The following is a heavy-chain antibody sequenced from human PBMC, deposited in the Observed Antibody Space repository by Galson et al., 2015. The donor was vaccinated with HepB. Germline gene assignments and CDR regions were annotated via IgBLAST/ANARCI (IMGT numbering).Heavy chain of an antibody. CDR1: GYTFTSYA. CDR2: INAGNGNT. V-gene: IGHV1-3*01. Sequence: SVKVSCKASGYTFTSYAMHWVRQAPGQRLEWMGWINAGNGNTKYSQKFQGRVTITRDTSASTAYMELSSLRSEDTAVYYCAREVMVYAIRLQYKFDYWGQGTLVTVSS. J-gene: IGHJ4*02. D-gene: IGHD2-8*01. CDR3: AREVMVYAIRLQYKFDY.